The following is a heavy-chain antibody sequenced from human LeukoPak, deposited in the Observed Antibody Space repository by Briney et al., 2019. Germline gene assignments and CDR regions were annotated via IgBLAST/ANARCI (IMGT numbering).Heavy chain of an antibody. J-gene: IGHJ4*02. V-gene: IGHV3-23*01. CDR1: GFTFSTNG. D-gene: IGHD2-15*01. CDR2: ISGSGGST. Sequence: GGSLRLSCAASGFTFSTNGMSWVRQAPGKGLEWVSGISGSGGSTYYADSVKGRFTISRDNSKNTLYLQMKSLRAEDTAVYYCAKDRGVVVVAEFDYWGQGTLVTVSS. CDR3: AKDRGVVVVAEFDY.